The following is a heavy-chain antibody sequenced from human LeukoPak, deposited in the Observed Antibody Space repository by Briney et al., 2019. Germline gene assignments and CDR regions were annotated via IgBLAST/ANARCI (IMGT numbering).Heavy chain of an antibody. J-gene: IGHJ4*02. Sequence: GGSLRLSCAASGFTFSSYTMNWVRQAPGKGLEWVSSISSSSSAIYYAASVKGRFTISRDNAKNSLYLQMNSLRDEDTAVYYCARGALRYSDYWGQGTLVTVSS. CDR1: GFTFSSYT. CDR3: ARGALRYSDY. D-gene: IGHD3-9*01. V-gene: IGHV3-48*02. CDR2: ISSSSSAI.